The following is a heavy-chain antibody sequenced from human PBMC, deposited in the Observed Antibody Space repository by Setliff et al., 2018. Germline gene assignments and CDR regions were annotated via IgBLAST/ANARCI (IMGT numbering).Heavy chain of an antibody. D-gene: IGHD3-3*01. CDR1: GYSISSGYY. V-gene: IGHV4-38-2*02. Sequence: SETLSLTCGVSGYSISSGYYWGWIRQPPGKGLEWIGSIYYSGSTYYNPSLKSRVTISVDTSKNQFSLKLSSVTAADTAVYYCAREQYYDFPLDYGMDVWGQGTTVTVSS. CDR3: AREQYYDFPLDYGMDV. J-gene: IGHJ6*02. CDR2: IYYSGST.